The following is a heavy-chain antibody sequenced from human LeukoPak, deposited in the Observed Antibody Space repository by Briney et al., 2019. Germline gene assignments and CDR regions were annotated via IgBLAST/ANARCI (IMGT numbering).Heavy chain of an antibody. CDR3: ACQTNDAFDI. V-gene: IGHV4-59*08. Sequence: SETLSLTCTVSGGSISSYYWSWIRQPPGKGLEWIGYIYYSGSTNYNPSLKSRVTIAVDTSKNQFSLELNAVSSADTAVYYCACQTNDAFDIWGQGTMVTVSS. J-gene: IGHJ3*02. CDR1: GGSISSYY. CDR2: IYYSGST.